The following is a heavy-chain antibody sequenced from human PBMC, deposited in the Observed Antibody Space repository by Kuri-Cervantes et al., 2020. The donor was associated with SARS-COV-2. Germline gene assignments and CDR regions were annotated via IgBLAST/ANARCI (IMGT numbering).Heavy chain of an antibody. J-gene: IGHJ4*02. V-gene: IGHV4-39*07. CDR2: INHSGST. CDR3: ARDPRYLARGGGFDY. CDR1: GGSISSSSYY. Sequence: ESLKISCTVSGGSISSSSYYWGWIRQPPGKGLEWIGEINHSGSTNYNPSLKSRVTISVDTSKNQFSLKLSSVTAADTAVYYCARDPRYLARGGGFDYWGQGTLVTVSS. D-gene: IGHD1-14*01.